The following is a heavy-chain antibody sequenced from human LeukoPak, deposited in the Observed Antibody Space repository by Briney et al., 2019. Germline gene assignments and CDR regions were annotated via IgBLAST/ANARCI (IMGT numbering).Heavy chain of an antibody. CDR1: GFSFNNAW. CDR3: TTLWFGESTFVNP. J-gene: IGHJ5*02. D-gene: IGHD3-10*01. Sequence: GGTLRLSCAASGFSFNNAWMSWVRQPPGKGLEWVGRIKSETDAGTTDYAPPVKGRFTISRDDSKNTLYLQMNSLKTEDTAVYYCTTLWFGESTFVNPWGQGTLVTVSS. CDR2: IKSETDAGTT. V-gene: IGHV3-15*01.